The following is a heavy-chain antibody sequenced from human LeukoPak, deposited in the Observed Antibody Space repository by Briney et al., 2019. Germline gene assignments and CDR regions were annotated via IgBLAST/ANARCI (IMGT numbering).Heavy chain of an antibody. Sequence: GASVKVSCKASGYTFTDFHIHWVRQSPGQGLEWMGWINPYSGGTNYAQNFQGRVTMTRDTSTSTAYMELSRLRSDDFAVYYCARWALYSGYSSYWGQGTLVTVSS. CDR1: GYTFTDFH. J-gene: IGHJ4*02. D-gene: IGHD5-12*01. V-gene: IGHV1-2*02. CDR3: ARWALYSGYSSY. CDR2: INPYSGGT.